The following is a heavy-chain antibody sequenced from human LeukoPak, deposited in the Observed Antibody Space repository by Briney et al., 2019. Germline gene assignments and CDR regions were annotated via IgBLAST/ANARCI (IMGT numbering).Heavy chain of an antibody. CDR2: ISGSGGST. CDR1: GFTFSSYS. V-gene: IGHV3-23*01. J-gene: IGHJ4*02. Sequence: GGSLRPSCPASGFTFSSYSMNWVRQAPGKGRDWAPAISGSGGSTYYADSVKGRFTISRDNSKNTLYLQMNSLRAEDTAVYYCAKDRGFGEYFPFFYWGQGTLVTVSS. D-gene: IGHD3-10*01. CDR3: AKDRGFGEYFPFFY.